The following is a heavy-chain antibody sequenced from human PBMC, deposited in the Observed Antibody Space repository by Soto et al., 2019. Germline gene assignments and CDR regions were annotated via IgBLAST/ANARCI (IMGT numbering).Heavy chain of an antibody. Sequence: PGGSLRLSCAASGFTFSSYAMSRVRQAPGKGLEWVSVISGSDDSTYYADSVKGRFTISRDNSKNTLYLQMNSLRAEDTAVYYYARGAGITILGYYYYGIDVWGQGTTVTVSS. CDR3: ARGAGITILGYYYYGIDV. CDR1: GFTFSSYA. CDR2: ISGSDDST. J-gene: IGHJ6*02. V-gene: IGHV3-23*01. D-gene: IGHD3-3*01.